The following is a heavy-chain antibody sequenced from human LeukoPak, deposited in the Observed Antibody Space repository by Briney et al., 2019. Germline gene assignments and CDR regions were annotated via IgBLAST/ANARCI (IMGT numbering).Heavy chain of an antibody. V-gene: IGHV4-30-4*01. CDR3: ARTSDAASEAFDI. CDR2: IYYSGST. CDR1: GGSISSGDYY. Sequence: SQTLSLTCTVSGGSISSGDYYWSWIRQPPGKGLEWIGYIYYSGSTYYNPSLKSRATISVDTSKNQFSLKLSSVTAADTAVYYCARTSDAASEAFDIWGQGTMVTVSS. J-gene: IGHJ3*02.